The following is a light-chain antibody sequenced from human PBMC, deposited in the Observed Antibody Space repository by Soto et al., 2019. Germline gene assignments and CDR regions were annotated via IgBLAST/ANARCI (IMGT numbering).Light chain of an antibody. CDR3: XXXXXXPPIT. CDR2: DAS. Sequence: VLTQSPAILSLSPGDGATLSCRASQNIRYFLGWYQQKPGQAPRLLIYDASKRATGVPARFSGSGSGTDFTLTISXLXPXXXXXXXXXXXXXXPPITFGQGTRVDIK. CDR1: QNIRYF. V-gene: IGKV3-11*01. J-gene: IGKJ5*01.